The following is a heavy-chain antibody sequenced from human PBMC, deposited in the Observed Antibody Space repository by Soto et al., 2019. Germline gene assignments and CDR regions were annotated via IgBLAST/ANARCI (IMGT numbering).Heavy chain of an antibody. CDR2: FNPTGDTA. D-gene: IGHD5-18*01. J-gene: IGHJ6*02. V-gene: IGHV1-46*01. CDR1: GYTFTSYY. CDR3: ARGGRIVDTGIGYHSSHAMDF. Sequence: ASVKVSCKASGYTFTSYYIHWVRQAPGQGLEWMGIFNPTGDTASYAQKLQGRVTMTRDTSTGTAYMELGSLRSEDTAVYYCARGGRIVDTGIGYHSSHAMDFWGPGPTVTLSS.